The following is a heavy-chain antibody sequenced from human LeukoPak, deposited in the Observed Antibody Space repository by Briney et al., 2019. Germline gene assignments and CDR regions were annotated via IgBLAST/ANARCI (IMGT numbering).Heavy chain of an antibody. J-gene: IGHJ4*02. CDR1: GFTFSGSA. Sequence: GGSLRLSCAASGFTFSGSAMHWVRQASGKGLEWVGRIRSKANSYATAYAASVKGRFTISRDNAKNSLYLQMNSLRAEDTALYYCAKDIGGGFSGGDYWGQGTLVTVSS. CDR2: IRSKANSYAT. D-gene: IGHD3-10*01. V-gene: IGHV3-73*01. CDR3: AKDIGGGFSGGDY.